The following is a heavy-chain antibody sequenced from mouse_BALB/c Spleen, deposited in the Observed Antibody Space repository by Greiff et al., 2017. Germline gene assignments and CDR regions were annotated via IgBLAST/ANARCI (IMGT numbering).Heavy chain of an antibody. Sequence: EVQLVESGGDLVKPGGSLKLSCAASGFTFSSYGMSWVRQTPDKRLEWVATISSGGSYTYYPDSVKGRFTISRDNAKNTLYLQMSSLKSEDTAMYYCARGGYGSWFAYWGQGTLVTVSA. V-gene: IGHV5-6*01. CDR3: ARGGYGSWFAY. CDR2: ISSGGSYT. J-gene: IGHJ3*01. D-gene: IGHD2-2*01. CDR1: GFTFSSYG.